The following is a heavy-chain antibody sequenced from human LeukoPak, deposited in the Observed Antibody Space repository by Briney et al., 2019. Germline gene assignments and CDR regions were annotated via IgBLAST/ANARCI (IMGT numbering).Heavy chain of an antibody. J-gene: IGHJ6*03. V-gene: IGHV3-23*01. CDR1: GFTFSSYA. Sequence: PGGSLRLSCAASGFTFSSYAMSWVRQAPGKGLEWVSSIPRSGGSTFYADSVEGRFTISRDNSKNTLYLQMNSLRVDDTAVYYCAEAPRFGDHAAEYFYYYMGVWGKGTTVTVSS. CDR2: IPRSGGST. CDR3: AEAPRFGDHAAEYFYYYMGV. D-gene: IGHD3-16*01.